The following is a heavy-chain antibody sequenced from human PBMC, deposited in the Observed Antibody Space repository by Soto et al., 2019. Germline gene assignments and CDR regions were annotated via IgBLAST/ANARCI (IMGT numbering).Heavy chain of an antibody. D-gene: IGHD4-4*01. CDR3: AREDGDYSNYGQHGMDV. CDR2: INPSGGST. CDR1: GYTFTSYY. Sequence: QVQLVQSGAEVKKPGASVKVSCKASGYTFTSYYMHWVRQAPGQGLEWMGIINPSGGSTSYAQKFQGRVTMTRDTSTSTVYMELSSLRSEDTAVYYCAREDGDYSNYGQHGMDVWGQGTTVTVSS. V-gene: IGHV1-46*01. J-gene: IGHJ6*02.